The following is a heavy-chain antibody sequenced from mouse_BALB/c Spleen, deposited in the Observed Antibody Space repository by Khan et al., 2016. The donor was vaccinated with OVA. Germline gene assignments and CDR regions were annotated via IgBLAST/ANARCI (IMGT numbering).Heavy chain of an antibody. Sequence: EVQLQESGTVLVRPGALVRLSCTASGFNIKDYYIHWVKQRPDQGLEWIGRIDPDHGNTMYDPNFQGKANITADTSSNTAYLQLSSLTSEDTAVYYCPRSILLYIDYWDQGTTLTVSS. CDR2: IDPDHGNT. D-gene: IGHD2-3*01. CDR1: GFNIKDYY. CDR3: PRSILLYIDY. V-gene: IGHV14-1*02. J-gene: IGHJ2*01.